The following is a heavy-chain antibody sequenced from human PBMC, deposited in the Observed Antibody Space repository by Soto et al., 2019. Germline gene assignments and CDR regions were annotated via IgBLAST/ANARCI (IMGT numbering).Heavy chain of an antibody. Sequence: GSLRLSCAASGFTFSSYAMSWVRQAPGKGLEWVSAISGSGGSTYYADSVKGRFTISRDNSKNTLYLQMNSLKTEDTAVYYCTTDITYYDFWSGKVQTFDYWGQGTLVTVSS. J-gene: IGHJ4*02. CDR3: TTDITYYDFWSGKVQTFDY. D-gene: IGHD3-3*01. CDR1: GFTFSSYA. CDR2: ISGSGGST. V-gene: IGHV3-23*01.